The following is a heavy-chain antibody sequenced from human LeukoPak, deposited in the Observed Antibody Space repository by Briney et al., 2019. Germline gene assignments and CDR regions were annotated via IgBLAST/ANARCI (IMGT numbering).Heavy chain of an antibody. CDR1: GGSISSGGYY. CDR2: IYSTGST. CDR3: ARQIPPGYYGMDV. V-gene: IGHV4-61*02. Sequence: PSQTLSLTCTVSGGSISSGGYYWSWIRQPAGKGLEYLGRIYSTGSTNYNPSLRSRVTISVDTSKNQFSLKLSSVTAADTAVYYCARQIPPGYYGMDVWGQGTTVTVSS. J-gene: IGHJ6*02.